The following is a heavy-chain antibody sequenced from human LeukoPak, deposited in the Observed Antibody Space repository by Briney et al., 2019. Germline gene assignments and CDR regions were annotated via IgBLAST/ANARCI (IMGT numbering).Heavy chain of an antibody. V-gene: IGHV1-8*02. J-gene: IGHJ3*02. D-gene: IGHD4-23*01. CDR2: MNPNSGNT. CDR3: ARGRGYGGSIDI. CDR1: GYTFASYG. Sequence: VASVKVSCKASGYTFASYGISWVRQATGQGLEWMGWMNPNSGNTGYAQKFQGRVTVTRNTSISTAYMELSSLRSEDTAVYYCARGRGYGGSIDIWGQGTMVTVSS.